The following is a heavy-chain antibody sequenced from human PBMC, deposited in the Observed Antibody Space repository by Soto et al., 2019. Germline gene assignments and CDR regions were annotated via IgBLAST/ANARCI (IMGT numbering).Heavy chain of an antibody. CDR2: MNPNSGNT. D-gene: IGHD2-15*01. V-gene: IGHV1-8*01. CDR1: GYSFTSYD. J-gene: IGHJ5*02. CDR3: AKPSRGGSYP. Sequence: ASVKVSCKAPGYSFTSYDIDWVRQATGQGLEWMGWMNPNSGNTGYAQKFQGRVTMTRDTSTNTAYMELSSLRSEDTAIYYCAKPSRGGSYPWGQGTLVTVSS.